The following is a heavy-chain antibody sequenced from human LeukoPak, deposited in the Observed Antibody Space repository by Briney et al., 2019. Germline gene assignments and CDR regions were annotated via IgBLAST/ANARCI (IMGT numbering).Heavy chain of an antibody. D-gene: IGHD4-17*01. J-gene: IGHJ3*02. Sequence: ASVKVSCKASGYTFTTYGISWVRQAPGQGLEWMGWMNPNSGNTGYAQKFQGRVTMTRNTSISTAYMELSSLRSEDTAVYYCARGRYDYGDYSDAFDIWGQGTMVTVSS. CDR1: GYTFTTYG. CDR2: MNPNSGNT. CDR3: ARGRYDYGDYSDAFDI. V-gene: IGHV1-8*02.